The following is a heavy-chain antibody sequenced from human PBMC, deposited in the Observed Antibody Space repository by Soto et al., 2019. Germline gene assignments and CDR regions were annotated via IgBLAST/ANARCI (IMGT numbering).Heavy chain of an antibody. V-gene: IGHV1-18*01. D-gene: IGHD3-22*01. J-gene: IGHJ5*02. CDR1: GYTFTSYG. Sequence: ASVKVSCKASGYTFTSYGISWVRQAPGQGLEWMGWISAYNGNRNYAQKLQGRVTMTTDTSTSTAYMELRSLSSDDTAVCYCARRGYDYDSSGYYLNWFDPWGQGTVVTVSS. CDR2: ISAYNGNR. CDR3: ARRGYDYDSSGYYLNWFDP.